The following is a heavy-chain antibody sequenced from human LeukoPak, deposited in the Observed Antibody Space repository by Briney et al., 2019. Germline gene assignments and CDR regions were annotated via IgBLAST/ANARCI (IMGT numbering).Heavy chain of an antibody. Sequence: PSETLSLTCTVSGGSISSSSYYWGWIRQPPGKGLEWIGSIYYSGSTYYNPSLKSRVTISVDTSKNQFSLKLSSVTAADTAVYYCARDSRIVVEILYYYYYMDVWGKGTTVTVSS. CDR3: ARDSRIVVEILYYYYYMDV. D-gene: IGHD2-15*01. CDR1: GGSISSSSYY. CDR2: IYYSGST. V-gene: IGHV4-39*07. J-gene: IGHJ6*03.